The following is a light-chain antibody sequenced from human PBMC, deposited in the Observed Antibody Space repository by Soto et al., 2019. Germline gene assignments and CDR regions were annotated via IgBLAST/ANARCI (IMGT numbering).Light chain of an antibody. CDR3: QQYNSYWT. Sequence: DIQMPQSPCTLPASIGDRVTITYRTSQSISSWLAWNQQKPGKAPKLLIYDASSLESAVPSRFSGSGAGTEFTLTISSLQPDDFATCYCQQYNSYWTFGQGTKVEIK. J-gene: IGKJ1*01. V-gene: IGKV1-5*01. CDR2: DAS. CDR1: QSISSW.